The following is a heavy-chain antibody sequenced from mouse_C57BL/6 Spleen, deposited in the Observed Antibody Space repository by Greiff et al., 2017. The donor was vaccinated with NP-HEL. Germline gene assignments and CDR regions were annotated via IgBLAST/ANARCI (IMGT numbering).Heavy chain of an antibody. D-gene: IGHD1-1*01. V-gene: IGHV5-4*01. CDR3: ARDPIYYYGSSSFDY. Sequence: EVKLMESGGGLVKPGGSLKLSCAASGFTFSSYAMSWVRQTPEKRLEWVATISDGGSYTYYPDNVKGRFTISRDNAKNNLYLQMSHLKSEDTAMYYCARDPIYYYGSSSFDYWGQGTTLTVSS. CDR2: ISDGGSYT. CDR1: GFTFSSYA. J-gene: IGHJ2*01.